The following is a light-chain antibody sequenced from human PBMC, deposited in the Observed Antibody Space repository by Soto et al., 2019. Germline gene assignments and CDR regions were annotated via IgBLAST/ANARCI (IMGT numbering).Light chain of an antibody. CDR3: QQSYSTPRT. Sequence: DIQMTQSPYSLSASVGDRVTITCRASQSISNNLNWYQQKPGKAPKLLIYGASSLQSGVPSRFSGSGSGTDFTLIISSLQPEDFATYYCQQSYSTPRTFGQGTELEIK. J-gene: IGKJ2*01. CDR1: QSISNN. V-gene: IGKV1-39*01. CDR2: GAS.